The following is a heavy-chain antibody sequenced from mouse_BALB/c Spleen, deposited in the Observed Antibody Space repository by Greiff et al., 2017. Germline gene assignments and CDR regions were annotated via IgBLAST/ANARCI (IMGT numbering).Heavy chain of an antibody. CDR3: ARDYSLDY. Sequence: QVQLKQSGAELVRPGVSVKISCKGSGYTFTDYAMHWVKQSHAKSLEWIGVISTYYGDASYNQKFKGKATMTVDKSSSTAYMELARLTSEDSAIYYCARDYSLDYWGQGTTLTVSS. V-gene: IGHV1S137*01. CDR1: GYTFTDYA. D-gene: IGHD2-12*01. CDR2: ISTYYGDA. J-gene: IGHJ2*01.